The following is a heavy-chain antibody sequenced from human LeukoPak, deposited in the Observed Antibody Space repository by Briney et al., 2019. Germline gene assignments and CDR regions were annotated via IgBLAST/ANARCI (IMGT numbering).Heavy chain of an antibody. J-gene: IGHJ4*02. D-gene: IGHD6-13*01. Sequence: SETLSLTCAVYGGSFSGYYWSWIRQPPGKGLEWIGEINHSGSTNYNPSLKSRVTISVDTSKNQFSLKLSSVTAADTAVYYCARAPSSRKYYFDYWGQGTLVTVSS. V-gene: IGHV4-34*01. CDR3: ARAPSSRKYYFDY. CDR1: GGSFSGYY. CDR2: INHSGST.